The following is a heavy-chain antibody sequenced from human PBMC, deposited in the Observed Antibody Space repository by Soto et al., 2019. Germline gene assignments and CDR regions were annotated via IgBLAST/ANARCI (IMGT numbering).Heavy chain of an antibody. CDR2: ISPNSGGT. J-gene: IGHJ5*02. D-gene: IGHD6-13*01. V-gene: IGHV1-2*02. CDR3: ARGWGIAAPGPNWFDP. CDR1: GYSLSGYY. Sequence: ASVKVSCKASGYSLSGYYLHWVRQAPGQGPEWMGWISPNSGGTKYVQKFQGRVTMTRDTSISTVYLELSRLRSDDTAVYYCARGWGIAAPGPNWFDPWGQGTLVTVSS.